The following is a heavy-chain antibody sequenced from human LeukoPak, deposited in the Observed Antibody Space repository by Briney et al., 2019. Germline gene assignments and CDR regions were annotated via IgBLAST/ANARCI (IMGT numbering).Heavy chain of an antibody. J-gene: IGHJ4*02. CDR2: FSGSGGNT. V-gene: IGHV3-23*01. Sequence: PGGSLRLSCAASGFTFSSYAMSWVRQAPGKGLEWVSGFSGSGGNTYYEDSVKGRFTISRDNSKNTLSLQMNSLRAEDTAVYYCAKRTDYGANSPSDYWGQGTLVTVSS. D-gene: IGHD4-23*01. CDR3: AKRTDYGANSPSDY. CDR1: GFTFSSYA.